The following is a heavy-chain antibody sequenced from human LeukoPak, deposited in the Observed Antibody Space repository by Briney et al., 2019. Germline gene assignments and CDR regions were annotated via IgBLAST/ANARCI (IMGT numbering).Heavy chain of an antibody. J-gene: IGHJ5*02. CDR1: GGSISSGSYY. V-gene: IGHV4-61*02. CDR2: IYTSGIT. Sequence: SQTLSLXCTVSGGSISSGSYYWSWIRQPAGKGLEWIGRIYTSGITNYNPSLKSRVTISVDTSKNQFSLKLSSVTAADTAVYYCAREFDPWGQGTLVTVSS. CDR3: AREFDP.